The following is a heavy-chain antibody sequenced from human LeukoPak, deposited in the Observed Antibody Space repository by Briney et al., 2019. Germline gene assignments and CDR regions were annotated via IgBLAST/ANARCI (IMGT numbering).Heavy chain of an antibody. V-gene: IGHV1-18*01. CDR3: ARSGMIFGVVIPEDY. CDR1: GYTFTSYG. D-gene: IGHD3/OR15-3a*01. J-gene: IGHJ4*02. Sequence: ASVKVSCKASGYTFTSYGISWVRQAPGQGLEWMGWISAYNGNTNYAQKLQGRVTMTTDTSTSTAYMGLRSLRSDDTAVYYCARSGMIFGVVIPEDYWGQGTLVTVSS. CDR2: ISAYNGNT.